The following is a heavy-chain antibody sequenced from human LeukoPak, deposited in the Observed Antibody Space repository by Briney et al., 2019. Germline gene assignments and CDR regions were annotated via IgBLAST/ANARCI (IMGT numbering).Heavy chain of an antibody. CDR2: ISWDGGGT. Sequence: QSGGSLRLSCAASGFTFDDYAMHWVRQAPGKGLEWVSLISWDGGGTYYADSVKGRFSISRDNSKNSLYLQMNSLRAEDTAVYYCAELGITMIGGVWGKGTTVTISS. CDR1: GFTFDDYA. J-gene: IGHJ6*04. V-gene: IGHV3-43D*03. CDR3: AELGITMIGGV. D-gene: IGHD3-10*02.